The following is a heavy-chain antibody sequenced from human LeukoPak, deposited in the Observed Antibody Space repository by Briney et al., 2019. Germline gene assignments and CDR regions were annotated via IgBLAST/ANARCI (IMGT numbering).Heavy chain of an antibody. V-gene: IGHV3-53*01. D-gene: IGHD3-9*01. CDR1: GFTVSSNY. CDR3: ARGHWFAHLDY. CDR2: IYSGGTT. Sequence: GGSLRLSCAASGFTVSSNYMNWVRRAPGKGLEWVSIIYSGGTTYYADSVKGRFTISRDNSKNTLFLQMNSLRAEDTAVYYCARGHWFAHLDYWGQGTLVTVSS. J-gene: IGHJ4*02.